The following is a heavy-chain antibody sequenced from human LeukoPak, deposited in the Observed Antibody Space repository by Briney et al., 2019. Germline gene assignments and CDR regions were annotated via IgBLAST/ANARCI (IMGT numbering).Heavy chain of an antibody. V-gene: IGHV3-33*01. Sequence: RGGFRRLSWAASGFTFSSYGMHWVGQAPGKGLEWVAVIWYDGSNKYYADSVKGRFTISRDNSQNTLYLPMNSLRAEDTAVYHCPRDRYDPRIPGSYGMDVWGQGTTVTVSS. CDR1: GFTFSSYG. D-gene: IGHD3-16*01. CDR2: IWYDGSNK. CDR3: PRDRYDPRIPGSYGMDV. J-gene: IGHJ6*02.